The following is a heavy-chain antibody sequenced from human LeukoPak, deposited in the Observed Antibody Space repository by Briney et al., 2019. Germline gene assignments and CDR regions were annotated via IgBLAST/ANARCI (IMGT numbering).Heavy chain of an antibody. Sequence: SETLSLTCTVSGGSISSNYWSWIRQPAGKGLEWIGRIYTSGSTNYNPSLKSRVTMSVDTSKNQFSLKLSSVTAADTAVYYCARESMIVVGYFDYWSQGTLVTVSS. J-gene: IGHJ4*02. CDR2: IYTSGST. CDR3: ARESMIVVGYFDY. V-gene: IGHV4-4*07. D-gene: IGHD3-22*01. CDR1: GGSISSNY.